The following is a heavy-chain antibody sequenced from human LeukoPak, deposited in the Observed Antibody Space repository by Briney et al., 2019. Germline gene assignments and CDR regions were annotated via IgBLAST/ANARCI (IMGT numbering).Heavy chain of an antibody. V-gene: IGHV3-7*03. CDR2: IKQDGTEK. CDR1: GFTFSSFW. Sequence: PGGSLRLSCAASGFTFSSFWMSWVRQAPGKGLEWLANIKQDGTEKYYVDSVKGRFTISRDNAKNSLYLQMNSLRAEDTAVYYCAKESDIVVVPAAIHGAFDIWGQGTMVTVSS. D-gene: IGHD2-2*02. CDR3: AKESDIVVVPAAIHGAFDI. J-gene: IGHJ3*02.